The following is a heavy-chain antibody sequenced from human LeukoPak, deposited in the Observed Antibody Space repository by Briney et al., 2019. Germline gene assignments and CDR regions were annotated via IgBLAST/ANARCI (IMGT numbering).Heavy chain of an antibody. CDR1: GFTFSSYG. CDR2: ISGSGGST. CDR3: AKTGLQYYFDY. V-gene: IGHV3-23*01. Sequence: GGSLRLSCAASGFTFSSYGMSWVRQAPGKGLEWVSAISGSGGSTYYADSVKGRFTISRANSKNTLYLQMNSLRAEDTAVYYCAKTGLQYYFDYWGQGTLVTVSS. J-gene: IGHJ4*02. D-gene: IGHD3-9*01.